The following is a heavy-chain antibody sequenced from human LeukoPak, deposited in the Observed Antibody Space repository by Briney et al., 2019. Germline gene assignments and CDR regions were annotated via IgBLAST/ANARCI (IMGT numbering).Heavy chain of an antibody. V-gene: IGHV3-21*01. CDR3: ARAASVRGVIIIDY. J-gene: IGHJ4*02. D-gene: IGHD3-10*01. Sequence: GGSLRLSCAASGFTFSSYSMNWVRQAPGKGLEWVSSISSSSSYIYYADSVKGRFTISRDNAKNSLYLQMNSLRAEDTAVYYCARAASVRGVIIIDYWGQGTLVTVSS. CDR1: GFTFSSYS. CDR2: ISSSSSYI.